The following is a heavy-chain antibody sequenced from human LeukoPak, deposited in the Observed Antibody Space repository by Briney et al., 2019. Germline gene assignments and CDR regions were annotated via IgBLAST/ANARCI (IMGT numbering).Heavy chain of an antibody. Sequence: PGGSLRLSCAASGFTFSSYSMNWVRQAPGKGLEWVSSISSSSSYIYYADSVKGRFTISRDNAKNSLYLQMNSLRAEDTAVYYCARDPRGYSYGLDYWGQGTLVTVSS. CDR3: ARDPRGYSYGLDY. D-gene: IGHD5-18*01. CDR2: ISSSSSYI. V-gene: IGHV3-21*01. CDR1: GFTFSSYS. J-gene: IGHJ4*02.